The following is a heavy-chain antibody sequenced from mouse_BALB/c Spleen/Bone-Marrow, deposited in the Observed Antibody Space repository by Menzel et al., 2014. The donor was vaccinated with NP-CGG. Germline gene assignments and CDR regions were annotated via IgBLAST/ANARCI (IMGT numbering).Heavy chain of an antibody. D-gene: IGHD1-1*01. CDR3: AITTVVATGDY. Sequence: VQLQQSGAELVKPGASVKLSCKASGYTFTSYWMHWVKQGPGQGLEWIGEIDPSDSYTNYNQKFKGKATLTVDKSSSTAYMQLSSLTSEDSAVYYCAITTVVATGDYWGQGTTPTVSS. CDR1: GYTFTSYW. J-gene: IGHJ2*01. CDR2: IDPSDSYT. V-gene: IGHV1-69*02.